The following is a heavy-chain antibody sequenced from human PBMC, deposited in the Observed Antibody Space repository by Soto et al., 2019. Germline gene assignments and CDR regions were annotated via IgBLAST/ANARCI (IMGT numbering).Heavy chain of an antibody. CDR2: ISSSSSYI. Sequence: PGGSLRLSCAASGFTFSSYSTNWVRQAPGKGLEWVSSISSSSSYIYYADSVKGRFTISRDNAKNSLYLQMNSLRAEDTAVYYCARDFYDSSGYYFDWFDPWGQGTLVTVSS. CDR3: ARDFYDSSGYYFDWFDP. D-gene: IGHD3-22*01. J-gene: IGHJ5*02. CDR1: GFTFSSYS. V-gene: IGHV3-21*01.